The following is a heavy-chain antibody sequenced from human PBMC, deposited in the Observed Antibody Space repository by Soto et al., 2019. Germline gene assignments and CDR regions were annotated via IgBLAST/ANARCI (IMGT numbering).Heavy chain of an antibody. V-gene: IGHV1-3*05. CDR3: ARAVAVPADLDY. CDR1: GYTFTGYA. CDR2: INAGNGNT. J-gene: IGHJ4*02. D-gene: IGHD6-19*01. Sequence: QVQLVQSGAEEKKPGASVKVSCKASGYTFTGYAMHWVLQAPGQRLEWMGWINAGNGNTKYSQKFQGRVTITRDTSASTAYMELSSLRSEDTAVYYCARAVAVPADLDYWGQGTLVTVSS.